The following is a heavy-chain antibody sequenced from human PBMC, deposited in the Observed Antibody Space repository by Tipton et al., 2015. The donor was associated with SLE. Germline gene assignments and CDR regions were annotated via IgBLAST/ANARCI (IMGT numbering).Heavy chain of an antibody. J-gene: IGHJ4*02. CDR1: GFTFSDYA. Sequence: SLRLSCAASGFTFSDYAMTWVRQAPGKGLEWVSGIYSGDSDTYYADSVKGRFTTSGDDSKNTLYLQMNSLGAEDTAVYFCAKDIGGTGELDSWGQGTLVTVAS. V-gene: IGHV3-23*03. CDR2: IYSGDSDT. D-gene: IGHD7-27*01. CDR3: AKDIGGTGELDS.